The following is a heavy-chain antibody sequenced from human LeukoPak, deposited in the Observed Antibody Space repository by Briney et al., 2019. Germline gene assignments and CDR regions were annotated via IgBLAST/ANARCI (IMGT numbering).Heavy chain of an antibody. CDR1: GGSINNSY. CDR3: ARGGDYGDLRYFDY. Sequence: SETLSLTCTVSGGSINNSYWSGIGQPPGKGLEWIGYIYYRGSANYNPSLKSRVTFSVDTSKNQFSLKLNSVTAADTAVYYCARGGDYGDLRYFDYWGQGTMVTVSS. CDR2: IYYRGSA. V-gene: IGHV4-59*01. D-gene: IGHD4-17*01. J-gene: IGHJ4*02.